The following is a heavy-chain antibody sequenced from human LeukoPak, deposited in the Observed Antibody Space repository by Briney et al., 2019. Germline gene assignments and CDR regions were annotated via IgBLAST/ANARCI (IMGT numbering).Heavy chain of an antibody. D-gene: IGHD5-12*01. CDR3: ARERYSAYDFDAFDF. Sequence: GGSLRLSCAASGFTFSSDAMHWLRHAPGKGLEYVSTISINGGSTHYANSVKGRFTISRDNSKNTLYLKMGSLRAEDMAVYYCARERYSAYDFDAFDFWGQGTMVTVSS. J-gene: IGHJ3*01. CDR1: GFTFSSDA. V-gene: IGHV3-64*01. CDR2: ISINGGST.